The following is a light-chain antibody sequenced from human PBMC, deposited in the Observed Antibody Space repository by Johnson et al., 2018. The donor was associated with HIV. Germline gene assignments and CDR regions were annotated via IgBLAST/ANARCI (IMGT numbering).Light chain of an antibody. Sequence: QSVLTQPPSVSAAPGQKVTISFSGSSSNIGNNYVSWYQQLPGTAPKLLIYENNKRPSGIPDRFSGSKSGTSATLGITGLQTGDEADYYCGTWDSSLFLFGTGTKVTVL. V-gene: IGLV1-51*02. CDR1: SSNIGNNY. J-gene: IGLJ1*01. CDR3: GTWDSSLFL. CDR2: ENN.